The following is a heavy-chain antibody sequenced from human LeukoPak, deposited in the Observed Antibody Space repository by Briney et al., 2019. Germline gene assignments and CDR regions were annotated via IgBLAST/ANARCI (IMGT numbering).Heavy chain of an antibody. CDR3: AKDKSPYWYFDL. V-gene: IGHV3-9*01. Sequence: GGSLRLSCAASGFTFDDYAMHWVRQAPGKGLEWVSGISWNSGSIGYADSVKGRFTISRDNAKNSLYLQMNSLRAEDTALYYCAKDKSPYWYFDLWGRGTLVTVSS. J-gene: IGHJ2*01. CDR2: ISWNSGSI. CDR1: GFTFDDYA.